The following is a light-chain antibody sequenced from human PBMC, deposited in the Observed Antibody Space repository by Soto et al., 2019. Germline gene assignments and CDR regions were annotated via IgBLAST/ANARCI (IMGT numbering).Light chain of an antibody. CDR1: SSDVGGHNF. J-gene: IGLJ2*01. CDR2: EVT. Sequence: QSVLTQPPSASGSPGQSVTISCTGTSSDVGGHNFVSWYQQHPGKAPKFLIYEVTKRPSGVPDRFSGSKSGITASLTVSGLQADYEAYYYCSAYAGNNNPVIFGGGTKVTVL. V-gene: IGLV2-8*01. CDR3: SAYAGNNNPVI.